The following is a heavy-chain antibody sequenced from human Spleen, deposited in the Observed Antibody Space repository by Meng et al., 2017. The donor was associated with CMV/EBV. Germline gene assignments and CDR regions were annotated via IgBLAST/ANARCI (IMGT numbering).Heavy chain of an antibody. CDR1: GFSLSTSGMR. D-gene: IGHD2-2*01. V-gene: IGHV2-70D*14. CDR3: ARTLGYCSSSGCREGMDV. Sequence: SGPTLVKPTQTLTLTCTFSGFSLSTSGMRVSRIRQPPGKALEWLARIDWDEDKFYSTSLKTRLTISKDTSKNQVVLTMTNMDPVDTATYYCARTLGYCSSSGCREGMDVWGQGTTDTVSS. CDR2: IDWDEDK. J-gene: IGHJ6*02.